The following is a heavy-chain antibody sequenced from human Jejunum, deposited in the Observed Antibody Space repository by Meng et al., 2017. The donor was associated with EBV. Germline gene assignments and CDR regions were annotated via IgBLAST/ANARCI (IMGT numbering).Heavy chain of an antibody. D-gene: IGHD3-10*01. Sequence: GRLLGLGGGLFQPGGSRGRSCAASGFTVSSNFMSWVRQPPGKGLEWVSVIHRGGGTYYADSVKGRFTISRDNSKNTLYLQMNSLRAEDTAVYYCARDHLEGGSGQYVDYWGQGTLVTVSS. CDR1: GFTVSSNF. CDR3: ARDHLEGGSGQYVDY. J-gene: IGHJ4*02. V-gene: IGHV3-53*01. CDR2: IHRGGGT.